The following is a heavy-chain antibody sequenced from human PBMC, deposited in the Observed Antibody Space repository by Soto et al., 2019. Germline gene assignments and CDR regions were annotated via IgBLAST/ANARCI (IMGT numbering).Heavy chain of an antibody. CDR2: IYWDDDK. D-gene: IGHD5-12*01. J-gene: IGHJ4*02. Sequence: SGTTLVNPTQTLALTCTFSGFSLSTSGVGVGWIRQPPGKALEWLALIYWDDDKRYSPSLKSRLTITKDTSKNQVVLTMTNMDPVDTATYYCAHRKIAMATTMFDYWGQGTLVTVSS. CDR3: AHRKIAMATTMFDY. CDR1: GFSLSTSGVG. V-gene: IGHV2-5*02.